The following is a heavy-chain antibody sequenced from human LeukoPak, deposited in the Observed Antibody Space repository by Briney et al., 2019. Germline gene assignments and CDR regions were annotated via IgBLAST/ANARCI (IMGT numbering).Heavy chain of an antibody. CDR2: IYYSGST. V-gene: IGHV4-31*03. J-gene: IGHJ3*02. D-gene: IGHD4/OR15-4a*01. CDR1: GGSISSGGYY. Sequence: SETLSLTCTVSGGSISSGGYYWSWIRQHPGKGLEWIGYIYYSGSTYYNPSLKSRVTISVDTSKNQFSLKLSSVTAAGTAVYYCARVGAGSAFDIWGQGTMVTVSS. CDR3: ARVGAGSAFDI.